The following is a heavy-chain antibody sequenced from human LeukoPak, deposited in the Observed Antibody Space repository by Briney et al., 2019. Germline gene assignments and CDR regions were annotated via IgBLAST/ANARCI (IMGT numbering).Heavy chain of an antibody. Sequence: GGSLRLSCAASGFTFSSYAMSWVRQAPGKGLEWVSAISGSGGSTYYADSVKGRFTISRDNSKNTLYLQMNSLRAEDTAVYYCAKSHCRGWRRLYYFDYWGQGTLVTVSP. CDR1: GFTFSSYA. CDR3: AKSHCRGWRRLYYFDY. D-gene: IGHD6-19*01. J-gene: IGHJ4*02. CDR2: ISGSGGST. V-gene: IGHV3-23*01.